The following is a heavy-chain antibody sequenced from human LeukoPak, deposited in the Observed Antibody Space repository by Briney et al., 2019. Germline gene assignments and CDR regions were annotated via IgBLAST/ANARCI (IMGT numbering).Heavy chain of an antibody. CDR2: IIPILGIA. D-gene: IGHD3-22*01. CDR1: GGTFSSCT. V-gene: IGHV1-69*04. CDR3: AREGDSSGYYYADYFDY. J-gene: IGHJ4*02. Sequence: GASVKVSCKASGGTFSSCTISWVRQAPGQGLEWMGRIIPILGIANYAQKFQGRVTITADKSTSTAYMELSSLRSEDTAVYYCAREGDSSGYYYADYFDYWGQGTLVTVSS.